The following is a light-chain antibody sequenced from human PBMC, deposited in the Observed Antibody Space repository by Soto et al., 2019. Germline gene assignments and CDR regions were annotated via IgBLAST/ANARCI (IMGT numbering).Light chain of an antibody. CDR1: QSVSSY. Sequence: EIVLTQSPATLSLSPGERATLSCRASQSVSSYLAGYQQKPGQAPSHLIYGASTRATGIPARFSGSGSGTEFTLTISSLQSEDFAVYYCQQYNNWPQTFGQGTKVDIK. CDR2: GAS. J-gene: IGKJ1*01. CDR3: QQYNNWPQT. V-gene: IGKV3-15*01.